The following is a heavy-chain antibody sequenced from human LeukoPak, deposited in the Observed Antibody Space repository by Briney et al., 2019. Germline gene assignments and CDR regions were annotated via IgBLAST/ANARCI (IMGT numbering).Heavy chain of an antibody. Sequence: GGSLRLSCAASGFTVSSYYMNWVRQAPGKGLQWVSILYSDGATYYADSVKGRFTISRDNSRSTLYLQMNSLRAEDTAVYYCARDRGIAGSFDYWGQGTLVTVSS. D-gene: IGHD6-13*01. CDR1: GFTVSSYY. J-gene: IGHJ4*02. CDR2: LYSDGAT. CDR3: ARDRGIAGSFDY. V-gene: IGHV3-66*01.